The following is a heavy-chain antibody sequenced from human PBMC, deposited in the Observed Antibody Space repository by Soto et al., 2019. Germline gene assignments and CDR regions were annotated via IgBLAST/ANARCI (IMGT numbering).Heavy chain of an antibody. J-gene: IGHJ4*02. CDR1: GFNFNSYG. CDR3: AKGRDGYNRFDY. V-gene: IGHV3-30*18. CDR2: ISYDGSNK. D-gene: IGHD5-12*01. Sequence: PGGSLRLSCAASGFNFNSYGMHWVRQAPGKGLEWVAVISYDGSNKYYADSVKGRFTISRDNSKNTLYLQMNSLRAEDTAVYYCAKGRDGYNRFDYWGQGTLVTVSS.